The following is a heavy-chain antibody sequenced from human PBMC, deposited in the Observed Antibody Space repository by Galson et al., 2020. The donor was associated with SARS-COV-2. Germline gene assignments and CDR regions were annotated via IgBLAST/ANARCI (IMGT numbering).Heavy chain of an antibody. Sequence: GGSLRLSCAASGFTFDYYTMHWVRQAPGKGLEWVSLISWDGGSTYYADSVKGRFTISRDNSKNSLYLQMNSLRTEDTALYYCAKDIARLGELSLYPYYYYYGMDVCGQWTTVTVSS. CDR2: ISWDGGST. D-gene: IGHD3-16*02. J-gene: IGHJ6*02. CDR3: AKDIARLGELSLYPYYYYYGMDV. CDR1: GFTFDYYT. V-gene: IGHV3-43*01.